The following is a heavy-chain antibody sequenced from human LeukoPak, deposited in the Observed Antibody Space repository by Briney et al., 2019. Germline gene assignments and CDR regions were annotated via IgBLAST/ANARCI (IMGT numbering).Heavy chain of an antibody. D-gene: IGHD2-8*01. J-gene: IGHJ4*02. CDR2: IKSKTDGGTT. V-gene: IGHV3-15*01. Sequence: GGSLRPSCAASGFTFSNAWMSWVRQAPGKGLEWVGRIKSKTDGGTTDYAAPVKGRFTISRDDSKNTLYLQMNSLKTEDTAVYYCTTDLVYAPTLDYWGQGTLVTVSS. CDR1: GFTFSNAW. CDR3: TTDLVYAPTLDY.